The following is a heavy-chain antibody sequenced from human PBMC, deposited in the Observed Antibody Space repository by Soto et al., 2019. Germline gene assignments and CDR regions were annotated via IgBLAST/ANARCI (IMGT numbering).Heavy chain of an antibody. J-gene: IGHJ4*02. D-gene: IGHD3-9*01. CDR2: ISSSSSTI. Sequence: EVQLVESGGGLVQPGGSLRLSCAASGFTFSSYSMNWVRQAPGKGLEWVSYISSSSSTIYYADSVKGRFTISRDNAKNSLYLQMNSLRAEDTAVYYCASDFQYYDILTGYLRGYFDYWGQGTLVTVSS. CDR3: ASDFQYYDILTGYLRGYFDY. CDR1: GFTFSSYS. V-gene: IGHV3-48*01.